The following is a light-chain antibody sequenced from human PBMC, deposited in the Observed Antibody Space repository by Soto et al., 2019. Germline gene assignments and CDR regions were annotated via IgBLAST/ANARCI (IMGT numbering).Light chain of an antibody. J-gene: IGKJ2*01. Sequence: EIVLTQSPGTLSLSPGERATLSCRASQSVTSDFLAWYQQKPGQAPRLLIYGASTRAAGVPDRFSVNGSGTDFTLTITRLEPEDCAVYYCQQYCRSSLMFTFVQGTKLGV. CDR3: QQYCRSSLMFT. V-gene: IGKV3-20*01. CDR1: QSVTSDF. CDR2: GAS.